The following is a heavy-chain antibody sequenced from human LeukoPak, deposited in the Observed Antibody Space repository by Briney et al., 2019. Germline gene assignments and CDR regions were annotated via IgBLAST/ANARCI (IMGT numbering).Heavy chain of an antibody. D-gene: IGHD3-22*01. J-gene: IGHJ3*02. Sequence: GGSLRLSCAASGFTFSSYAMSWARQAPGKGLEWVSAISGSGGSTYYADSVKGRFTISRDNSKNTLYLQMNSLRAEDTAVYYCAKDRDSSGYYYAFDIWGQGTMVTVSS. CDR1: GFTFSSYA. CDR3: AKDRDSSGYYYAFDI. V-gene: IGHV3-23*01. CDR2: ISGSGGST.